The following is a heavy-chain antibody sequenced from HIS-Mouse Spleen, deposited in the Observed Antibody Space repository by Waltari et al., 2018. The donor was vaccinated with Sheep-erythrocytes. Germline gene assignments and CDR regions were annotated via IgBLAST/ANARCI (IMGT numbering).Heavy chain of an antibody. J-gene: IGHJ5*02. CDR1: GFTFSSYG. CDR3: AKDGGGNWFDP. CDR2: ISDDGSNK. V-gene: IGHV3-30*18. Sequence: QVQLVESGGGVVQPGRSLRLSCAASGFTFSSYGMHWVRQAPGKGLGGVAVISDDGSNKYYADSVKGRFTISRDNSKNTLYLQMNSLRAEDTAVYYCAKDGGGNWFDPWGQGTLVTVSS. D-gene: IGHD3-10*01.